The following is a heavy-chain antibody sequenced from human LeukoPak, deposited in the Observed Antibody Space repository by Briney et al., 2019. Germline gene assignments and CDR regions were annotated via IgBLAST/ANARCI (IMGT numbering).Heavy chain of an antibody. CDR1: SGSISSDSYY. CDR3: AGGGSGWPTSVVVDY. V-gene: IGHV4-61*02. Sequence: TLSLTCAVSSGSISSDSYYWSWIRQPAGKGLEWIGRIYTSGSTNYNPSLRSRLTISVDTSKNQPSLKLSSVTTADTAVYYCAGGGSGWPTSVVVDYWGQGTLVTVSS. J-gene: IGHJ4*02. CDR2: IYTSGST. D-gene: IGHD6-19*01.